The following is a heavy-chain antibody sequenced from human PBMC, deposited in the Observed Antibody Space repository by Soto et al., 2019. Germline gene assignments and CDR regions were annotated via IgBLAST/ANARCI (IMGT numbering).Heavy chain of an antibody. J-gene: IGHJ6*04. V-gene: IGHV4-61*01. CDR1: GGSVSSGTQY. D-gene: IGHD4-17*01. CDR3: ARDPHDYGVPAGGIDV. Sequence: QVQLQESGPGLVKPSETLSLTCSVSGGSVSSGTQYWSWIRQPPGKGLEWIGYIYYTGTTKYNPSLKSRTTILVDTANNQFSLEMSSVTAADTALYDCARDPHDYGVPAGGIDVWGEGTTVTVSS. CDR2: IYYTGTT.